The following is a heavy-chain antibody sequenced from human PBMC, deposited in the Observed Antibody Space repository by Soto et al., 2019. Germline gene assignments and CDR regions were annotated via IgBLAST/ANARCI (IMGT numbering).Heavy chain of an antibody. J-gene: IGHJ5*02. D-gene: IGHD1-1*01. CDR2: IYYTGST. V-gene: IGHV4-59*01. Sequence: QVQLQESGPGLVKVSETLSLTCTVSGGSISNYWWNWIRQSPGKGLEWMGNIYYTGSTKYNPSLRSRVTRSVDMSKSQFSLRLSSVTAADTAIYYCARDRDWNDWFDPWGQGILVTVSS. CDR3: ARDRDWNDWFDP. CDR1: GGSISNYW.